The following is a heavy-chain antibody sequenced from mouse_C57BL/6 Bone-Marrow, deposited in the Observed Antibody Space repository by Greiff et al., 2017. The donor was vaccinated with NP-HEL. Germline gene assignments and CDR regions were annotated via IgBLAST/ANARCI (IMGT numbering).Heavy chain of an antibody. D-gene: IGHD5-1-1*01. CDR3: ARAHTPHYAMDY. CDR2: ISDGGSYT. Sequence: EVQRVESGGGLVKPGGSLKLSCAASGFTFSSYAMSWVRQTPEKRLEWVATISDGGSYTYYPDNVKGRFTISRDNAKNNLYLQMSHLKSEDTAMYYCARAHTPHYAMDYWGQGTSVTVSS. CDR1: GFTFSSYA. J-gene: IGHJ4*01. V-gene: IGHV5-4*01.